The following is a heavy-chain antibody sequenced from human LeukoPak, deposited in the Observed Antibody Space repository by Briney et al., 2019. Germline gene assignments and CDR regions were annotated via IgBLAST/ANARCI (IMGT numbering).Heavy chain of an antibody. CDR1: GYTFTSYY. D-gene: IGHD6-19*01. J-gene: IGHJ6*02. Sequence: AASVKVSCKASGYTFTSYYMHWVRQAPGQGLEWMGIINPSGGSTSYAQKFQGRVTMTRDTSTSTVYMELSSLRSEDTAVYYCARDQSGWQWLAPLSPYYYGMDVWGQGTTVTVSS. CDR3: ARDQSGWQWLAPLSPYYYGMDV. CDR2: INPSGGST. V-gene: IGHV1-46*01.